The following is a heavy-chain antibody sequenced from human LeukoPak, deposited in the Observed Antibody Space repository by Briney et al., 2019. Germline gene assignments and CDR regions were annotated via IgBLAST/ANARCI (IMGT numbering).Heavy chain of an antibody. CDR1: GFTFSNYA. CDR2: ISGSGYPT. J-gene: IGHJ4*02. D-gene: IGHD6-19*01. CDR3: AKGLHPSGWLPFDY. Sequence: GGSLRLSCAASGFTFSNYAVTWVRQAPGKGLEWVSGISGSGYPTYYADSVKGRFTISRDNSRIMVDLEMSSLRAEDTAVYYCAKGLHPSGWLPFDYWGQGILVTVSS. V-gene: IGHV3-23*01.